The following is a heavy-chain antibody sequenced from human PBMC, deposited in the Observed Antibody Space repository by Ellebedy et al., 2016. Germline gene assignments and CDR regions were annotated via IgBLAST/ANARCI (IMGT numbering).Heavy chain of an antibody. V-gene: IGHV1-18*01. CDR2: ISGYNGNT. CDR3: ARIPSIAARPGGTSDS. J-gene: IGHJ4*02. D-gene: IGHD6-6*01. CDR1: GYTFSSHG. Sequence: ASVKVSXKASGYTFSSHGISWVRQAPGQGLEWMGWISGYNGNTNYAQILQGRVTMTTDTSTSTAYMELRSLRSDDTAVYYCARIPSIAARPGGTSDSWGQGTLVTVSS.